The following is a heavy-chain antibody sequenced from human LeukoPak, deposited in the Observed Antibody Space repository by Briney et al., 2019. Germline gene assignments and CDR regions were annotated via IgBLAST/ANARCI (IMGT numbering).Heavy chain of an antibody. CDR1: GFTFSNAW. D-gene: IGHD5-24*01. CDR3: TTEGMGWLHGGSFDY. J-gene: IGHJ4*02. Sequence: PGGSLRLSCAASGFTFSNAWMSWVRQAPGRGLEWVGRIKSKTDGGTTDYAAPVKGRFTISRDDSKNTLYLQMNSLKTEDTAVYYCTTEGMGWLHGGSFDYWGQGTLVTVSS. CDR2: IKSKTDGGTT. V-gene: IGHV3-15*01.